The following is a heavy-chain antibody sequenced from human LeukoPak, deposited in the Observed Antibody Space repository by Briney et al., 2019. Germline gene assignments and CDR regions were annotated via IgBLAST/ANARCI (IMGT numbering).Heavy chain of an antibody. CDR1: GFTFTTYW. Sequence: GGSLRLSCAASGFTFTTYWMHWVRQVPGKGLEWVSAIGGSGGSTYYADSVKGRFTISRDNSKNTLYLQMNSLRAEDTAVYYCARGAYYYDSSGFYWGQGTLVTVSS. V-gene: IGHV3-23*01. CDR3: ARGAYYYDSSGFY. CDR2: IGGSGGST. J-gene: IGHJ4*02. D-gene: IGHD3-22*01.